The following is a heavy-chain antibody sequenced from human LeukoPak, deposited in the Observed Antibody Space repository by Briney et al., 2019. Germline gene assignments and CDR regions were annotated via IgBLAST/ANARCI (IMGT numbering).Heavy chain of an antibody. CDR2: ISGSGGST. V-gene: IGHV3-23*01. J-gene: IGHJ6*02. CDR1: GFTFSSYA. D-gene: IGHD2-15*01. Sequence: GGSLRLSCAASGFTFSSYAMSWVRQAPRKGLEWVSAISGSGGSTYYADSVKGRFTISRDNSKNTLYLQMNSLRAEDTAVYYCAKSLCSGGTCYSRWDVWGQGTTVTVSS. CDR3: AKSLCSGGTCYSRWDV.